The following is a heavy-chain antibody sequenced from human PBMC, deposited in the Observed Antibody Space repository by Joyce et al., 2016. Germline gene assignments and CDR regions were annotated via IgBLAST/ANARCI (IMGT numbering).Heavy chain of an antibody. D-gene: IGHD3-22*01. CDR2: TYYRSKWYN. CDR3: ARAGYYHTSGYYYPNFDY. Sequence: QVQLQQSGPGLVKPSQTLSLTCAISGDSVSSNSVAWNWIRQSPSRGLEWLGRTYYRSKWYNDYAVSVKSRITINPDTPKNQFSLQLNSVTPEDAAVYYCARAGYYHTSGYYYPNFDYWGPGTLVTVSS. V-gene: IGHV6-1*01. CDR1: GDSVSSNSVA. J-gene: IGHJ4*02.